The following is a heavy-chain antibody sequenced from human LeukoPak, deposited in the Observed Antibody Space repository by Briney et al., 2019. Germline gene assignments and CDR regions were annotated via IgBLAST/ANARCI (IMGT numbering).Heavy chain of an antibody. CDR2: IKSSRSYI. CDR1: GFTFSSYS. D-gene: IGHD3-3*01. CDR3: AREYDFLSGPLEANSYMDV. J-gene: IGHJ6*01. Sequence: PGGSLRLSCAASGFTFSSYSMNWVRQAPGKGLVWVSPIKSSRSYIYYADSVKGRFTISRDNAKNSLYLQMNSMRAEDTAVYYCAREYDFLSGPLEANSYMDVWGEGATVTLSS. V-gene: IGHV3-21*01.